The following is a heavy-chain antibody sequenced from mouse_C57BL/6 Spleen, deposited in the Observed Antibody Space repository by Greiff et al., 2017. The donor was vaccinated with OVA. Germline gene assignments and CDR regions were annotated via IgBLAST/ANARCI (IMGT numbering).Heavy chain of an antibody. CDR1: GYSITSGYY. CDR2: ISYDGSN. V-gene: IGHV3-6*01. CDR3: ARGDYYGSPWYFDV. Sequence: VQLKESGPGLVKPSQSLSLTCSVTGYSITSGYYWNWIRQFPGNKLEWMGYISYDGSNNYNPSLKNRISITRDTSKNQFFLKLNSVTTEDTATYYCARGDYYGSPWYFDVWGTGTTVTVSS. J-gene: IGHJ1*03. D-gene: IGHD1-1*01.